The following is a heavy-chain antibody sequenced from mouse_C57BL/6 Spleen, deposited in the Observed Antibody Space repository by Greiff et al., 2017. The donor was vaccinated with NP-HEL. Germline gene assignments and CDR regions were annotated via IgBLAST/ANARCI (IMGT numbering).Heavy chain of an antibody. CDR2: ISSGSSTI. Sequence: DVMLVESGGGLVKPGGSLKLSCAASGFTFSDYGTHWVRQAPEKGLEWVAYISSGSSTIYYADTVKGRFTISRDNAKNTLFLQMTSLRSEDTAMDYCARPGDYNYFDYWGQGTTLTVSS. CDR3: ARPGDYNYFDY. CDR1: GFTFSDYG. J-gene: IGHJ2*01. V-gene: IGHV5-17*01. D-gene: IGHD2-4*01.